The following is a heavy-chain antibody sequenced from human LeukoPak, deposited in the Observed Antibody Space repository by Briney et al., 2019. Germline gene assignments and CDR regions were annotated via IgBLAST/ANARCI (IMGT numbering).Heavy chain of an antibody. CDR3: GRSRKGAIDY. V-gene: IGHV3-72*01. J-gene: IGHJ4*02. CDR1: GFTLSDQY. CDR2: TRNKANSYST. D-gene: IGHD1-26*01. Sequence: GGSLRLSRAASGFTLSDQYMDWVRQAPGKGLEWVGRTRNKANSYSTEYAASVKGRFTISRDESKNSLYLQMNSLKTEDTAVYYCGRSRKGAIDYWGRGTLVTVSS.